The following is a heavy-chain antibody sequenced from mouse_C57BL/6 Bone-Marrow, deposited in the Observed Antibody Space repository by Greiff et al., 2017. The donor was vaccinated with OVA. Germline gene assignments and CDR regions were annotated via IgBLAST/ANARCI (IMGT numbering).Heavy chain of an antibody. V-gene: IGHV1-59*01. CDR3: ARSSLLRYSAFDY. J-gene: IGHJ4*01. Sequence: VQLQQPGAELVRPGTSVKLSCKASGYTFTSYWMHWVKQRPGQGLEWIGAIDPSDSYTNYNQKFKGKATLTVDTSSSTAYMQLSSLTSEDSAVYYCARSSLLRYSAFDYWGQGTSVTVSS. CDR2: IDPSDSYT. CDR1: GYTFTSYW. D-gene: IGHD1-2*01.